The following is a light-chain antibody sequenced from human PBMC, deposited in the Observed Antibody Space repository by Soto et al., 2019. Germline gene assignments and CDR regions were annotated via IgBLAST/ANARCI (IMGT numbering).Light chain of an antibody. CDR3: QQSYSAALT. CDR1: QTIYSS. Sequence: DIQMTQSPSSLSASVGDRVTITCRASQTIYSSLNWYQQKPGKAPNLLIYTASTLQSGVPSRFSGSGSGTEFSLHLSGRQREDCATYYCQQSYSAALTFGQGTAVEVK. V-gene: IGKV1-39*01. J-gene: IGKJ1*01. CDR2: TAS.